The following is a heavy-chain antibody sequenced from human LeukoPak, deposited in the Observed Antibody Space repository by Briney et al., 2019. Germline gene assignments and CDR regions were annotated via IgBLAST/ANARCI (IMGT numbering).Heavy chain of an antibody. J-gene: IGHJ4*02. CDR3: AVERTGTTSHIFDY. CDR2: IIPVFGTA. CDR1: GGTFSSYA. D-gene: IGHD1-7*01. V-gene: IGHV1-69*05. Sequence: SVKASCKASGGTFSSYAISWVRQAPGQGLEGMGGIIPVFGTANYAQKFQGRVAITTDESTSTAYMKLSSLRSEDTAVYYCAVERTGTTSHIFDYWGQGTLVTVSS.